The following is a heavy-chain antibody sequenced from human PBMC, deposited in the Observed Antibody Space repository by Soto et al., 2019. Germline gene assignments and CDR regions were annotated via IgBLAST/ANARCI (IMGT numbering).Heavy chain of an antibody. D-gene: IGHD3-3*01. J-gene: IGHJ6*02. V-gene: IGHV1-18*01. CDR2: ISTDNGNT. Sequence: ASVKVSCKASGGTFSSYTISWVRQAPGQGLEWMGWISTDNGNTNYAQHLQGRVSMTTDTSTSTAYMDLRSLRSDDTAVYYCARDQGITTFGVYXMYYYGMDVWGQGTTVTVSS. CDR1: GGTFSSYT. CDR3: ARDQGITTFGVYXMYYYGMDV.